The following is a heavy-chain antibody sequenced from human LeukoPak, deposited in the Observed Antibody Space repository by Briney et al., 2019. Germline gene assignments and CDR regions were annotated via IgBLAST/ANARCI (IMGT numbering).Heavy chain of an antibody. Sequence: PSETLSLTCTVSGGSISTSSYYWGWVRQPPGKGLEWIGNIFYSGSTYYNPSLKSRVTISVDTSKNQFSLKLSSVTAADTAVYYCASNYCSSTSCSDYWGQGTLVTVSS. CDR2: IFYSGST. CDR3: ASNYCSSTSCSDY. V-gene: IGHV4-39*07. J-gene: IGHJ4*02. D-gene: IGHD2-2*01. CDR1: GGSISTSSYY.